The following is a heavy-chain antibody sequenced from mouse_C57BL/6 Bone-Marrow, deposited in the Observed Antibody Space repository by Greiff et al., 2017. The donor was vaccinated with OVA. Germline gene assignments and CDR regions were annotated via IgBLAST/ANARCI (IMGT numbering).Heavy chain of an antibody. V-gene: IGHV8-12*01. CDR3: ARKSLTGRGYYAMDY. CDR1: GFSLSTSGMG. J-gene: IGHJ4*01. CDR2: IYWDDDK. Sequence: QVTLKESGPGILQSSQTLSLTCSFSGFSLSTSGMGVSWIRQPSGKGLEWLAHIYWDDDKRYNPSLKSRLTISKDTSRNQVFLKITSVDTADTATDYCARKSLTGRGYYAMDYWGQGTSVTVSS. D-gene: IGHD4-1*01.